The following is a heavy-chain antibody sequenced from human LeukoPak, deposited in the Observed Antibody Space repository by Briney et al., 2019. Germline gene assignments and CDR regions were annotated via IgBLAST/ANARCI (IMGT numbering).Heavy chain of an antibody. CDR1: GFTFSSYE. Sequence: PGGSLRLSCAASGFTFSSYEMNWVRQAPGKGLEWVSYISSSGNTIYDADSVKGRFTISRDNAKNSLYLQMNSLRAEDTAVYYCARISYNNGWGSNMDVWGKGTTVTISS. D-gene: IGHD6-19*01. J-gene: IGHJ6*03. CDR2: ISSSGNTI. CDR3: ARISYNNGWGSNMDV. V-gene: IGHV3-48*03.